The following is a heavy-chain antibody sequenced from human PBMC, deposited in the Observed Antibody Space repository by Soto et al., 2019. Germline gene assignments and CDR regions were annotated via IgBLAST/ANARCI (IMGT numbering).Heavy chain of an antibody. CDR3: ARISVSGGSGSYYKFGWFDP. J-gene: IGHJ5*02. CDR2: INPSGGST. D-gene: IGHD3-10*01. CDR1: GYTFTSYY. V-gene: IGHV1-46*03. Sequence: ASVKVSCKASGYTFTSYYMHWVRQAPGQGLEWMGIINPSGGSTSYAQKFQGRVTMTRDTSTSTVYMELSSLRSEDTAVYYCARISVSGGSGSYYKFGWFDPWGQGTLVTVSS.